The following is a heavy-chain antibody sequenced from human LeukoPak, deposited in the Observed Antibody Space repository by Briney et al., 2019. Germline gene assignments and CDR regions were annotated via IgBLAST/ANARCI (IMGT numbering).Heavy chain of an antibody. CDR1: GFTFSSYA. D-gene: IGHD3-10*01. J-gene: IGHJ4*02. Sequence: GGSLRLSCAASGFTFSSYAMSWVRQVPGKGLVWVSRISSDERWTNYADSVKGRFTISRDNAKNTLYLQMNSLRAEDTAVYYCVREDRGGSGSYYWGQKTLVTVSS. CDR3: VREDRGGSGSYY. CDR2: ISSDERWT. V-gene: IGHV3-74*01.